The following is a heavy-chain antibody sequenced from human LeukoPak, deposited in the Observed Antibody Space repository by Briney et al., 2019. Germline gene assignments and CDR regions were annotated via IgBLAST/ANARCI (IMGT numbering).Heavy chain of an antibody. D-gene: IGHD3-22*01. Sequence: SETLSLTCDVYGGSFSGYYWSWIRLPPGKGLEWIGEINHSGSTNYNPSLKSRVTISVDTSKNQFSLKLRSVTAADTAVYYCARVAMGYYDSSGYKLWGQGTLVTVSS. V-gene: IGHV4-34*01. J-gene: IGHJ4*02. CDR1: GGSFSGYY. CDR3: ARVAMGYYDSSGYKL. CDR2: INHSGST.